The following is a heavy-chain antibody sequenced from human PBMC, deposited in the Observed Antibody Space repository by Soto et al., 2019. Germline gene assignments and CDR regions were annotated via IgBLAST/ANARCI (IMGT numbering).Heavy chain of an antibody. V-gene: IGHV1-18*01. CDR2: INTYNGNT. D-gene: IGHD3-16*01. CDR3: AMVDVYVTPSPQDV. J-gene: IGHJ6*02. CDR1: GYTFTRYG. Sequence: QFQLVQSGAEVKNPGASVKVSCKASGYTFTRYGIGWARQAPGQGLEWMGWINTYNGNTNYAQNVQGRVTLTTDTSTSTASMELRSLRSNDTAIYYCAMVDVYVTPSPQDVWGQGTTVIVSS.